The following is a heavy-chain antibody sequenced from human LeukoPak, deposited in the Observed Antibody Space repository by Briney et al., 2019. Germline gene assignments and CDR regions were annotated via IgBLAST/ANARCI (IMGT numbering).Heavy chain of an antibody. CDR2: ISAYNGNT. J-gene: IGHJ5*02. D-gene: IGHD2-2*01. CDR3: ARDGVPAVVSCPGRFDP. CDR1: GYTFTTYG. V-gene: IGHV1-18*01. Sequence: ASVKVSCKASGYTFTTYGISWVRQAPGQGLEWMGWISAYNGNTNYAQKFQGRVTLTTDTSTTTAYMEVRGLRSDDTAVYYCARDGVPAVVSCPGRFDPWGQRTLVTVST.